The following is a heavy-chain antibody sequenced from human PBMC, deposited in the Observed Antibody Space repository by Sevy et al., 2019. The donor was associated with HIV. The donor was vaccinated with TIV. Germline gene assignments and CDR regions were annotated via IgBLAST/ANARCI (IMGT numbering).Heavy chain of an antibody. V-gene: IGHV3-23*01. CDR3: VKDQGWDLLGYFDY. CDR2: INGGGGGT. CDR1: GFTVSSNY. Sequence: GGSLRLSCAASGFTVSSNYMSWVRRAPGKGLEWVSVINGGGGGTYYAASVKGRFTISRDNSKNTLFLQMISLRAEDTAVYYCVKDQGWDLLGYFDYWGQGTLVTVSS. J-gene: IGHJ4*02. D-gene: IGHD1-26*01.